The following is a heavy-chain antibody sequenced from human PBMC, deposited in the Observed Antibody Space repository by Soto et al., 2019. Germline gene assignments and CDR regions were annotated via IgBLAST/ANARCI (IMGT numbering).Heavy chain of an antibody. Sequence: PGGSLRLSCAASGFTFSSYAMSWVRQAPGKGLEWVSAISGSGGSTYYADYVKGRFTISRDNSKNKLYLQMNSLRAEDTAVYYCAKDKSPSSSQYFQHWGQGTLVTVSA. V-gene: IGHV3-23*01. D-gene: IGHD6-6*01. CDR3: AKDKSPSSSQYFQH. CDR1: GFTFSSYA. J-gene: IGHJ1*01. CDR2: ISGSGGST.